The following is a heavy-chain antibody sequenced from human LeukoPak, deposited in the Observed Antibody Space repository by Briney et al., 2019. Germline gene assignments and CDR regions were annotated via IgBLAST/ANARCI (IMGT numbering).Heavy chain of an antibody. CDR3: ARGQGGNSGGGNY. CDR2: ISSSSSYI. Sequence: GGSLRLSCAVSGFTLSSYSMKWARQAPGKGLEWVSSISSSSSYIYYADSVKGRFTISRDNAKNSLYLQMNSLRAEYTAVYYWARGQGGNSGGGNYWGQGTLVTVSS. J-gene: IGHJ4*02. D-gene: IGHD4-23*01. CDR1: GFTLSSYS. V-gene: IGHV3-21*01.